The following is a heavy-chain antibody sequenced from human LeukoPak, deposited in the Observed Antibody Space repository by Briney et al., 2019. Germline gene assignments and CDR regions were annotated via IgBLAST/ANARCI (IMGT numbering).Heavy chain of an antibody. CDR2: INHSGST. CDR1: GGSFSGYY. V-gene: IGHV4-34*01. CDR3: ARGYYYDSSGYYQNYFDY. Sequence: SETLSLTCAVYGGSFSGYYWSWIRQPPGKGLEWIEEINHSGSTNYNPSLKSRVTISVDTSKNQFSLKLSSVTAADTAVYYCARGYYYDSSGYYQNYFDYWGQGTLVTVSS. D-gene: IGHD3-22*01. J-gene: IGHJ4*02.